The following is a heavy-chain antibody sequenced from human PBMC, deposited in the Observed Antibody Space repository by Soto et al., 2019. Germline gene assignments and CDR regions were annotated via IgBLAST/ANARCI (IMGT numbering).Heavy chain of an antibody. CDR3: ARYNAASGTYYFDY. J-gene: IGHJ4*02. D-gene: IGHD6-13*01. Sequence: SETLSLTCTVSGGSISSGPYYWNWIRQHPEKGLEWIGYLYNSGSTYSNPSLKSRVTISVDTSKNQFSLKLNSVTAADTAVYYCARYNAASGTYYFDYWGQGTLVTVSS. CDR2: LYNSGST. V-gene: IGHV4-31*03. CDR1: GGSISSGPYY.